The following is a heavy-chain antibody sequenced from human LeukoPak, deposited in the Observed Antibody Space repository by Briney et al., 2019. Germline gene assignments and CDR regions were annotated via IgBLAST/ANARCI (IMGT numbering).Heavy chain of an antibody. V-gene: IGHV1-69*13. CDR3: ARGSNYYGSGRKRFDY. CDR2: IIPIFGTA. D-gene: IGHD3-10*01. Sequence: ASVKVSCKASGGTFSSYAISWVRQAPGQGLEWMGGIIPIFGTANYAQKFQGRVTITADESTSTAYMELSSLRSEDMAVYYCARGSNYYGSGRKRFDYWGQGTLVTVSS. CDR1: GGTFSSYA. J-gene: IGHJ4*02.